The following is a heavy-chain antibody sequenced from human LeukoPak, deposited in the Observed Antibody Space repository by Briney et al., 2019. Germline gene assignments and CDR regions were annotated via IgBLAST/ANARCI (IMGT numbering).Heavy chain of an antibody. Sequence: ASVKVSCKASGYTFTGYYMHWVRQAPGQGLEWMGRINPNSGGTNYAQKFQGRVTMTRDTSISTAYMELSRLRPDDTAVYYCASLTSGYLLEYFQHWGQGTLVTVSS. D-gene: IGHD3-22*01. CDR1: GYTFTGYY. V-gene: IGHV1-2*06. CDR2: INPNSGGT. J-gene: IGHJ1*01. CDR3: ASLTSGYLLEYFQH.